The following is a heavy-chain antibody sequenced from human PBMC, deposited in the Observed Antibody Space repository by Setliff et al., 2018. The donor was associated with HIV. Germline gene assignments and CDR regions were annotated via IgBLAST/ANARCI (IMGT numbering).Heavy chain of an antibody. D-gene: IGHD3-22*01. CDR3: ARAYNVYDYSFDSSGYDY. V-gene: IGHV3-7*03. J-gene: IGHJ4*02. CDR2: TKYDGSES. CDR1: GFTVSYYG. Sequence: PGGSLRLSCAASGFTVSYYGMTWVRQVPGKGLEWVSNTKYDGSESYYVDSVKGRFIASTDNAKNSLFLEMNSLKAEDTAVYYCARAYNVYDYSFDSSGYDYWGQGTLVTVSS.